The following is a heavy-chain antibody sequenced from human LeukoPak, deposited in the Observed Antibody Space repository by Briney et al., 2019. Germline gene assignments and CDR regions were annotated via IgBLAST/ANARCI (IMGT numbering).Heavy chain of an antibody. CDR3: AKGASSWEYATFDI. CDR1: GFTFRSYT. J-gene: IGHJ3*02. V-gene: IGHV3-23*01. CDR2: IGGSGSST. D-gene: IGHD6-13*01. Sequence: QPGRSLRLSCAASGFTFRSYTMHWVRQAPGKGLEWVSTIGGSGSSTFYADSVKGRFTISRDNSKNALFLQMNSLRAEDMAIYYCAKGASSWEYATFDIWGQGTSVTVSS.